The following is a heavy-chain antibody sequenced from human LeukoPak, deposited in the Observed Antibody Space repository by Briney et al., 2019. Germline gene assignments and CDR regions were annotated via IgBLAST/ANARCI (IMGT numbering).Heavy chain of an antibody. D-gene: IGHD6-13*01. V-gene: IGHV3-33*01. CDR1: GFTFSNYG. Sequence: GGSLRLSCAASGFTFSNYGMHWVRQAPGKGLEWVAVIWYDESNKYYADSVKGRFTISRDYSKNTLYLQMNSLRAEDTAVYYCARDSSSGVRYFDYWGQGTLVTVSS. CDR2: IWYDESNK. J-gene: IGHJ4*02. CDR3: ARDSSSGVRYFDY.